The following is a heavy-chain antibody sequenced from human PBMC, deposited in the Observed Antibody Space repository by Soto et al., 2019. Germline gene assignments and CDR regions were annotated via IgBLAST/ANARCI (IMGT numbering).Heavy chain of an antibody. V-gene: IGHV1-18*04. CDR2: ISAYNGNT. CDR1: GYTFTSYG. CDR3: ARDDAPYYYDSSGYSDFDY. D-gene: IGHD3-22*01. Sequence: QVQLVQSGAEVKKPGASVKVSCKASGYTFTSYGISWVRQAPGQGLEWMGWISAYNGNTNYAQKLQGRATMTTDTSTSTAYMELRSLRSDDTAVYYCARDDAPYYYDSSGYSDFDYWGQGTLVTVSS. J-gene: IGHJ4*02.